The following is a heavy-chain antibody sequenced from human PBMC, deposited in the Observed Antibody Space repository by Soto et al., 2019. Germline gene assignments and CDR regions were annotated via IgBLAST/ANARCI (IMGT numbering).Heavy chain of an antibody. CDR2: IYYSGST. J-gene: IGHJ3*02. V-gene: IGHV4-39*01. Sequence: SETLSLTCTVSGGSISSSSYYWGWIRQPPGKGLEWIGSIYYSGSTYYNPSLKSRVTISVDTSKNPFSLKLGSVTAADTAVYYCARHNVSSSWYAFDIWGQGTMVTVSS. CDR1: GGSISSSSYY. CDR3: ARHNVSSSWYAFDI. D-gene: IGHD6-13*01.